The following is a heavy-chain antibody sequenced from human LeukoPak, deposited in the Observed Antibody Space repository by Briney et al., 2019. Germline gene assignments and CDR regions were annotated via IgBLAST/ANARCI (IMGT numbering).Heavy chain of an antibody. V-gene: IGHV4-34*01. J-gene: IGHJ3*02. D-gene: IGHD3-22*01. CDR3: ARAKSTRTYYYDSSGYGAFDI. CDR2: INHSGGT. CDR1: GGSFSGYY. Sequence: SETLSLTCAVYGGSFSGYYWSWIRQPPGKGLEWIGEINHSGGTNYNPSLKSRVTISVDTSKNQFSLKLSSVTAADTAVYYCARAKSTRTYYYDSSGYGAFDIWGQGTMVTVSS.